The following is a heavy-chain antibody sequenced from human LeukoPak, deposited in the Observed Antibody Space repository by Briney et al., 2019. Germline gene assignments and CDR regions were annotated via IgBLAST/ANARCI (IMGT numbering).Heavy chain of an antibody. J-gene: IGHJ6*02. CDR1: GYTFTSYG. CDR2: ISAYNGNT. Sequence: GASAKVSCKASGYTFTSYGISWVRQAPGQGLERMGWISAYNGNTNYAQKLQGRVTMTTDTSTSTAYMELRSLRSDDTAVYYCARDGEQQLVLRVPYYSYYGMDVWGQGTTVTVSS. D-gene: IGHD6-13*01. CDR3: ARDGEQQLVLRVPYYSYYGMDV. V-gene: IGHV1-18*01.